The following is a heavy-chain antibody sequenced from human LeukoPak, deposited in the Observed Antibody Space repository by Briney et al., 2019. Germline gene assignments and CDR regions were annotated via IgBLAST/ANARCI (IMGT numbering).Heavy chain of an antibody. Sequence: ASVKVSCKVSGYTLTELSMHWVRQAPGKGLEWMGGFNPEDGETIYAQKFQGRVTMTEDTSTDTAYMELSSLRSEDTAVYYCATGTGLGSGYSYGPSRYWGQGTLVTVSS. V-gene: IGHV1-24*01. D-gene: IGHD5-18*01. CDR1: GYTLTELS. CDR3: ATGTGLGSGYSYGPSRY. J-gene: IGHJ4*02. CDR2: FNPEDGET.